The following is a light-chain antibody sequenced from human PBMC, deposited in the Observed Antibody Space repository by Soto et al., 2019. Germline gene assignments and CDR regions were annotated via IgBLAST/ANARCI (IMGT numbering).Light chain of an antibody. CDR3: QQYNNWPRT. CDR2: GAS. CDR1: QSVSSN. Sequence: EIVMTQSPVTLSVSPGERATLSCRASQSVSSNLAWYQRKPGQAPRLLIYGASTRATGIPARFSGSGSGTEFTLTISSLQSEDFAVYYCQQYNNWPRTFGQGTKV. J-gene: IGKJ1*01. V-gene: IGKV3-15*01.